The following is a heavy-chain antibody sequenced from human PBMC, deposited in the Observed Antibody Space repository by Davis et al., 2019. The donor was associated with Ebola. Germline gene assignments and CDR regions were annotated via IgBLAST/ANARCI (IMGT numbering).Heavy chain of an antibody. Sequence: SQTLSLTCAISGDSVSSNSAAWNWIRQSPSRGLEWLGRTYYRSKWYNDYAESVKSRIIISPDTSKNQFSLQLNSVTPEDTAVYYCAGITMIRGNMYYYYGMDVWGKGTTVTVSS. D-gene: IGHD3-10*01. V-gene: IGHV6-1*01. J-gene: IGHJ6*04. CDR1: GDSVSSNSAA. CDR3: AGITMIRGNMYYYYGMDV. CDR2: TYYRSKWYN.